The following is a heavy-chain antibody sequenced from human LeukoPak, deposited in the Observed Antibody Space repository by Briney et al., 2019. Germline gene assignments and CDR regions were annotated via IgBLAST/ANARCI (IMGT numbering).Heavy chain of an antibody. Sequence: PSQTLSLTCTVSGGSISSGDYYWSWIRQPPGKGLEWIGYIYYSGSTYYNPSLKSRVTISVDTSKNQFSLKLSSVTAADTAVYYCARGLPSSYDFWTAPAFDIWGQGTMVTVSS. CDR3: ARGLPSSYDFWTAPAFDI. CDR1: GGSISSGDYY. V-gene: IGHV4-30-4*01. CDR2: IYYSGST. D-gene: IGHD3-3*01. J-gene: IGHJ3*02.